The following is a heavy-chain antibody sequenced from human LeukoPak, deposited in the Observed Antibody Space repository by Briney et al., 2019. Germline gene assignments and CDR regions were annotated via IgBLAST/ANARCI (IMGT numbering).Heavy chain of an antibody. CDR3: ARRYSTRNFFDP. CDR2: VADDGKTI. CDR1: GFTFTGHS. Sequence: GGSLRLSCVASGFTFTGHSMHWVRQAPGKGLEWVAVVADDGKTIFYADSVKGRFTISRDNSNNTLHLQINSLRAEDTALYFCARRYSTRNFFDPWGQGTLVTVSS. D-gene: IGHD1-1*01. V-gene: IGHV3-30*04. J-gene: IGHJ5*02.